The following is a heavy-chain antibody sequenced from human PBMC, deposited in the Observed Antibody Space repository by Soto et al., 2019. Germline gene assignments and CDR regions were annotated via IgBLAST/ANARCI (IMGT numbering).Heavy chain of an antibody. CDR3: ARDTVVATITGAFDL. CDR1: GFTVCSND. D-gene: IGHD5-12*01. J-gene: IGHJ3*01. V-gene: IGHV3-66*01. CDR2: IYSGGRT. Sequence: GGSMRLSCTASGFTVCSNDMSWVRQDPGKGLEWVSVIYSGGRTDYADSVKGRFTISRDNSKNTLYLQMNSLRAEDTAVYYCARDTVVATITGAFDLWGQGTMVTVSS.